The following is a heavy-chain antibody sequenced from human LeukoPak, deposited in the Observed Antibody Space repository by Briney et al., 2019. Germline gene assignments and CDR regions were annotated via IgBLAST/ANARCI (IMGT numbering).Heavy chain of an antibody. Sequence: SETLSLTCTVSGGSTSSSSYYWGWVRQPPGKGLEWVGSIYDSGSTYYNPSLKSQVTISVDTSKNHFSLNLSSVTAADTAVFYCATHARSGYDYNLDYWGQATMVSVSS. CDR2: IYDSGST. D-gene: IGHD5-12*01. CDR1: GGSTSSSSYY. V-gene: IGHV4-39*01. J-gene: IGHJ4*02. CDR3: ATHARSGYDYNLDY.